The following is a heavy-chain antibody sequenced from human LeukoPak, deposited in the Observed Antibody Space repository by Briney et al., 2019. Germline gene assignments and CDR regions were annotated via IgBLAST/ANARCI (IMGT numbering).Heavy chain of an antibody. CDR2: INHSGST. V-gene: IGHV4-34*01. CDR3: ANWFDP. J-gene: IGHJ5*02. Sequence: PGKGLEWIGEINHSGSTNYHPSLKSRVTISVDTSKNQFSLKLSSVTAADTAVYYCANWFDPWGQGTLVTVSS.